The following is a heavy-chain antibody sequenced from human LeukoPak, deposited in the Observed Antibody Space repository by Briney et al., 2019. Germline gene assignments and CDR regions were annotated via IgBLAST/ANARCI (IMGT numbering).Heavy chain of an antibody. CDR2: LPPDELGI. CDR3: VGTIASRGSEY. D-gene: IGHD6-6*01. CDR1: GFTFTNYW. V-gene: IGHV3-74*01. J-gene: IGHJ4*02. Sequence: PGGSLRLSCAASGFTFTNYWMHWVRQAPGMGLVRVSRLPPDELGIIYADSVKGRFTVSRDNAKNTVYLQVNNLRVDDTAMYYCVGTIASRGSEYWGQGALVTVSS.